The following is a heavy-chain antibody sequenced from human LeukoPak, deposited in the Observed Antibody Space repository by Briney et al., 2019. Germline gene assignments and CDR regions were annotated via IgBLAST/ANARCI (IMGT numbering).Heavy chain of an antibody. J-gene: IGHJ3*02. Sequence: PSETLSLTCAVSGYSISSGYYWGWIRQPPGKGLGWIGSIYHSGSTYYNPSLKSRVTISVDTSKNHFSLNLSSVPAADTAVYYCARMYGTWAFDIWGQGTMVTVSS. CDR1: GYSISSGYY. CDR3: ARMYGTWAFDI. CDR2: IYHSGST. D-gene: IGHD1-1*01. V-gene: IGHV4-38-2*01.